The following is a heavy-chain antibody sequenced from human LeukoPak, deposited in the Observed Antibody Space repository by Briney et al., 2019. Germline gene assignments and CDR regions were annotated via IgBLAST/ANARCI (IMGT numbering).Heavy chain of an antibody. CDR1: GFTFSNYW. V-gene: IGHV3-74*01. J-gene: IGHJ4*02. Sequence: GGSLRLSCAASGFTFSNYWAYWVRHAPGKGLVWVSQIKSDGNITNYADSVKGRFTISRDNAKNTLFLQMNSLRAEDTAVYYCGRSGDFWSGSGVAYWGQGTLVTVSS. D-gene: IGHD3-3*01. CDR2: IKSDGNIT. CDR3: GRSGDFWSGSGVAY.